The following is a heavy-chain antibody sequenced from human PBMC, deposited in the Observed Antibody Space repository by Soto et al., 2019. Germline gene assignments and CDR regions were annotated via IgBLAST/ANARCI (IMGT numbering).Heavy chain of an antibody. CDR2: ISSSSSYI. J-gene: IGHJ5*02. Sequence: GGSLRLSCAASGFTFSSYSMNWVRQAPGKGLEWVSSISSSSSYIYYADSVKGRFTISRDNAKNSLYLQMNSLRAEDTAGYYCARAPPLGYSYGYAWGQGTLVTVSS. CDR3: ARAPPLGYSYGYA. D-gene: IGHD5-18*01. CDR1: GFTFSSYS. V-gene: IGHV3-21*01.